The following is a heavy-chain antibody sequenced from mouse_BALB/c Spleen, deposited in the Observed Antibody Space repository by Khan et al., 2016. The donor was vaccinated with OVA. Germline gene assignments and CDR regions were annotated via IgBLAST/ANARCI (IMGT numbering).Heavy chain of an antibody. CDR2: INPGNSEI. V-gene: IGHV1-5*01. CDR1: GYTFTSYW. J-gene: IGHJ3*01. Sequence: VQLKQSGTVLARPGASVKMSCKASGYTFTSYWMHWVKQRPGQGLEWIGAINPGNSEINYNQKFKGKAKLTAVTSTSTAYMELSSLTYGDSAVYYCTRVGPPLFAYWGQGTMVTVSA. CDR3: TRVGPPLFAY. D-gene: IGHD4-1*01.